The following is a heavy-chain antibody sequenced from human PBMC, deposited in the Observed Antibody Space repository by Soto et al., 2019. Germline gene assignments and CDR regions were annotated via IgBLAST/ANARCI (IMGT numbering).Heavy chain of an antibody. Sequence: QVQLVQSGAEVKKPGASVKVSCKASGYTFTSYDINWVRQATGQGLEWMGWMNPNSANTGYAKKFQGRATMTRNTSITKAHRELSSLRSDATAVYYCASEVSGWFDPWGQGTLVTVSS. CDR2: MNPNSANT. J-gene: IGHJ5*02. CDR3: ASEVSGWFDP. D-gene: IGHD1-20*01. V-gene: IGHV1-8*01. CDR1: GYTFTSYD.